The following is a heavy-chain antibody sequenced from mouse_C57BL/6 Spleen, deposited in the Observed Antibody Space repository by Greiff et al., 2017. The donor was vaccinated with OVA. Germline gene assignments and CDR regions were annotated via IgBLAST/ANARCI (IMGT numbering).Heavy chain of an antibody. CDR2: IYPGDGDT. V-gene: IGHV1-82*01. Sequence: QVQLQQSGPELVKPGASVKISCKASGYAFSSSWMNWVKQRPGKGLEWIGRIYPGDGDTNYNGKFKGKATLTADKSSSTAYMQLSSLTSEDSAVYFCARPVTTVVGGAMDYWGQGTSVTVSS. CDR1: GYAFSSSW. D-gene: IGHD1-1*01. CDR3: ARPVTTVVGGAMDY. J-gene: IGHJ4*01.